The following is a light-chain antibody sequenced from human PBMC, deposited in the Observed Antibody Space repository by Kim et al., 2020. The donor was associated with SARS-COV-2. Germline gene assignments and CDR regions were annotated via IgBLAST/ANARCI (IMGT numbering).Light chain of an antibody. CDR1: NIGSKS. V-gene: IGLV3-21*04. J-gene: IGLJ2*01. CDR2: YES. CDR3: QVWDDNGDHPI. Sequence: APGKTASINCGGNNIGSKSVHWYQKKPGQAPVLVIYYESDRPSGIPERFSGSNSGNTATLTISRVEAGDEADYYCQVWDDNGDHPIFGGGTQLTVL.